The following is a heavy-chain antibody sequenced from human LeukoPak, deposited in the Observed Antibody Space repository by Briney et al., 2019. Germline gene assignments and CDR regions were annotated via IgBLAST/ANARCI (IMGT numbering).Heavy chain of an antibody. CDR1: GFTFSSYS. J-gene: IGHJ4*02. Sequence: PGGSLRLSCVASGFTFSSYSMNWVRQAPGKGLERVSAISGSGASTYYADSVKGRFTISRDNSKNTLYLQMNSLRAEDTAVYYCAKGRGSPYYFEYWGQGTLVTVSS. V-gene: IGHV3-23*01. CDR2: ISGSGAST. CDR3: AKGRGSPYYFEY. D-gene: IGHD1-26*01.